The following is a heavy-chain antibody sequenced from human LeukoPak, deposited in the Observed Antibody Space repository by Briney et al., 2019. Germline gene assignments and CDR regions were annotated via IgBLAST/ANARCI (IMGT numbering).Heavy chain of an antibody. D-gene: IGHD5-24*01. V-gene: IGHV1-69*05. CDR3: ARGVRDGYNWVY. CDR2: IIPIFGTA. Sequence: ASVKVSCKASGGTFSSYAISWVRQAPGQGLEWMGGIIPIFGTANYAQKFQGRVTITTDESTSTAYMELSSLRSEDTAVYYCARGVRDGYNWVYWGQGTLVTVSS. J-gene: IGHJ4*02. CDR1: GGTFSSYA.